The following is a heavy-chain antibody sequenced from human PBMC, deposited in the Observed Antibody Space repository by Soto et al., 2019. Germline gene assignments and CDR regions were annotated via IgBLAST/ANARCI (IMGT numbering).Heavy chain of an antibody. CDR2: INAGNGNT. V-gene: IGHV1-3*01. J-gene: IGHJ5*02. CDR3: ARNPILTGDLRRQNWFDP. D-gene: IGHD7-27*01. CDR1: GYTFTSYA. Sequence: GASVKVSCKASGYTFTSYAMHWVRQAPGQRLEWMGWINAGNGNTKYPQKFQGRVTITRDTSASTAYMELSSLRSEDTAVYYCARNPILTGDLRRQNWFDPWGQGTLVTVSS.